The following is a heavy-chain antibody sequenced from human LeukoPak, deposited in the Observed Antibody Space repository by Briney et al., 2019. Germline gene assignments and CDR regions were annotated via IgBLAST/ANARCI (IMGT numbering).Heavy chain of an antibody. CDR3: AELGITMIGGV. J-gene: IGHJ6*04. V-gene: IGHV3-21*01. CDR1: GLTFSSYW. D-gene: IGHD3-10*02. Sequence: PGGSMTLSCAASGLTFSSYWMSWVRQPEGEWLEWVSSNSSSSNYIYYADAVKGRFTISRDNAKNSLYLQMNSLRAEDTAVYYCAELGITMIGGVWGKGTTVTIPS. CDR2: NSSSSNYI.